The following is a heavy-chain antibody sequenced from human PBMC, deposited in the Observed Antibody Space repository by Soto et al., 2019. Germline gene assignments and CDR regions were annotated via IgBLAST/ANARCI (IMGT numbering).Heavy chain of an antibody. D-gene: IGHD2-21*02. CDR3: ARDKGAYCGGDCYSTWFDP. V-gene: IGHV1-3*01. CDR1: GYTFTSYA. J-gene: IGHJ5*01. Sequence: ASVKVSCKASGYTFTSYAMHWVRQAPGQRLEWMGWINAGNGNTKYSQKFQGRVTITRDTSASTAYMELSSLRSDDTAVYYCARDKGAYCGGDCYSTWFDPWGQGTLVTVSS. CDR2: INAGNGNT.